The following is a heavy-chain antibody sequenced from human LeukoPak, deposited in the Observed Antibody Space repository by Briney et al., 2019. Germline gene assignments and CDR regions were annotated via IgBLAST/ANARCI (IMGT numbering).Heavy chain of an antibody. CDR1: GYIFTSYG. D-gene: IGHD3-22*01. CDR3: ARNMRQYRYYESDEYYFNLDY. Sequence: GASVKVSCKASGYIFTSYGLSWVRQAPGQGLEWMGWISANNGHTHYAQKFQGRLTITRDMSTRTVDMELRSLRSDDTAVYYCARNMRQYRYYESDEYYFNLDYWGQGTLVTVSS. V-gene: IGHV1-18*01. J-gene: IGHJ4*02. CDR2: ISANNGHT.